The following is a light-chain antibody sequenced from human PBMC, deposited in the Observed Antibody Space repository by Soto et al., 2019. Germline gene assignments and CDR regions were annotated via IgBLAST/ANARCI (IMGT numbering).Light chain of an antibody. Sequence: DIQMTQSPSTLSASVGDRVTITCRASQSIGNWLAWYQQKPGKAPKLLFHKASNLKSGVPSRFSGSGSGTEFSLTVSSLQPDDFATYYCQQYSTYSGTFGQGTKVDI. CDR3: QQYSTYSGT. J-gene: IGKJ1*01. V-gene: IGKV1-5*03. CDR2: KAS. CDR1: QSIGNW.